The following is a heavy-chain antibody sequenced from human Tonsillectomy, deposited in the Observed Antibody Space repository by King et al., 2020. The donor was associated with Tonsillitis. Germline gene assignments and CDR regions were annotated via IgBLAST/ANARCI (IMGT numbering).Heavy chain of an antibody. J-gene: IGHJ6*02. CDR1: GGSTTSYY. CDR2: IYYRGTT. V-gene: IGHV4-59*01. Sequence: QLQESGPRLVKPSETLSLTCTVSGGSTTSYYWSWIRQPPGKGLEWIGYIYYRGTTKYNPSLKSRVTISVDTSKNQFSLKLSSVTAADTAVYYCARDSVAHSYFYGMDVWGPGTTVTVSS. CDR3: ARDSVAHSYFYGMDV. D-gene: IGHD5-18*01.